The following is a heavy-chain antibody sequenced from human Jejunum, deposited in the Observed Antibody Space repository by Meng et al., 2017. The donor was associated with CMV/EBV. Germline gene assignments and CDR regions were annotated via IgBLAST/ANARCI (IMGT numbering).Heavy chain of an antibody. Sequence: LSLSCAASGFTFTDYYMSWVRQAPGKGLEWVSYINSGGDFIYYADSVKGRFTISRDNAKNSLYLQMNSLRADDTAVYFCARLGQFDYWGQGALVTVSS. J-gene: IGHJ4*02. V-gene: IGHV3-11*01. CDR1: GFTFTDYY. CDR2: INSGGDFI. CDR3: ARLGQFDY. D-gene: IGHD3-16*01.